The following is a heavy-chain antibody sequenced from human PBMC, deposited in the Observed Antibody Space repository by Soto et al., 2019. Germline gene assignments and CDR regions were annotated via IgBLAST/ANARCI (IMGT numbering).Heavy chain of an antibody. V-gene: IGHV4-39*01. Sequence: SETLSHTCTVSSASISTSTYYSCLICKPPGKGLEWIGSIYYSGSTYYNPSLKSRVTISVDTSKNQFSLKLSSVTAADTAVYYCASSLWFSKPRGHYYYGMDVWGQGTTVTVS. J-gene: IGHJ6*02. D-gene: IGHD3-10*01. CDR3: ASSLWFSKPRGHYYYGMDV. CDR2: IYYSGST. CDR1: SASISTSTYY.